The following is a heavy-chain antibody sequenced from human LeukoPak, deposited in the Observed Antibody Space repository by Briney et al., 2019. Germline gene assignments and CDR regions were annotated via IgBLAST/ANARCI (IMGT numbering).Heavy chain of an antibody. V-gene: IGHV4-59*01. CDR2: IYYSGST. CDR3: ARGRPGELDY. Sequence: PSETLSLTCTVSGGSISSYYWSWIRQPPGKGLGWIGYIYYSGSTNYNPSLKSRVTISVDTSKNQFSLKLSSVTAADTAVYYCARGRPGELDYWGQGTLVTVSS. CDR1: GGSISSYY. D-gene: IGHD7-27*01. J-gene: IGHJ4*02.